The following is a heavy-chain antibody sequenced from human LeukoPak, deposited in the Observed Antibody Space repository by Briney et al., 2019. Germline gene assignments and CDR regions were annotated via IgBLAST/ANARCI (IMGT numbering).Heavy chain of an antibody. CDR1: GYSFTSYW. J-gene: IGHJ4*02. CDR3: ATAPSIAAAGMGYFDY. D-gene: IGHD6-13*01. V-gene: IGHV5-51*01. CDR2: IYPGDSDT. Sequence: GESLKISCKGSGYSFTSYWIGCVRQMPGKGLEWMGIIYPGDSDTRYSPSFQGQVTISSDKSISTAYLQWSSLKASDTAMYYCATAPSIAAAGMGYFDYWGQGTLVTVSS.